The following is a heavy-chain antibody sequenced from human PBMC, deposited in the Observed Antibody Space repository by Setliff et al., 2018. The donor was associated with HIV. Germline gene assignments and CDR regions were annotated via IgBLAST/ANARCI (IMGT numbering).Heavy chain of an antibody. CDR3: AREPDY. V-gene: IGHV4-4*02. CDR2: IFYGGNP. CDR1: GGSISSSNW. J-gene: IGHJ4*02. Sequence: PSETLSLTCAVSGGSISSSNWWSWVRQSPGKGLEWIGNIFYGGNPHYSPSLKSRVTISMDTSRNQFSLKLTSMTAADTAVYYCAREPDYWGQGTLVTVS.